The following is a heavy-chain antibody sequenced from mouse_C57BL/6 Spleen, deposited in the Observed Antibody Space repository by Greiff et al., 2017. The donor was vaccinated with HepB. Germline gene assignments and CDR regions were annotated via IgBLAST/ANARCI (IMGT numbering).Heavy chain of an antibody. D-gene: IGHD1-1*01. CDR2: ISSGGDYI. Sequence: EVQLVESGEGLVKPGGSLKLSCAASGFTFSSYAMSWVRQTPEKRLEWVAYISSGGDYIYYADTVKGRFTISRDNARNTLYLQMSSLKSEDTAMYYCTREAGGSRGYYFDYWGQGTTLTVSS. J-gene: IGHJ2*01. V-gene: IGHV5-9-1*02. CDR3: TREAGGSRGYYFDY. CDR1: GFTFSSYA.